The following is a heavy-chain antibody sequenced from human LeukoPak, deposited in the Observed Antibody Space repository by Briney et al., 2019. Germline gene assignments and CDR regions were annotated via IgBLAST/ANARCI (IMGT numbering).Heavy chain of an antibody. CDR3: ARRDYAAWFDP. V-gene: IGHV4-39*01. D-gene: IGHD4/OR15-4a*01. CDR2: VYYSGST. Sequence: SETLSLTCSVSGDSITSGRYYWAWVRPPPGKGLEWIGSVYYSGSTNYNPSLKGRVTISMDMSKNLFSLNLTSVNATDTAVYYCARRDYAAWFDPWGQGSLVIVSS. CDR1: GDSITSGRYY. J-gene: IGHJ5*02.